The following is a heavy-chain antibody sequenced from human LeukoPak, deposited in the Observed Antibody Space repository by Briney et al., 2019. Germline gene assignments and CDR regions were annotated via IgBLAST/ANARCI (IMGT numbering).Heavy chain of an antibody. V-gene: IGHV3-74*01. CDR3: AKTQPKNYYDSSGYHFDY. CDR1: GNYW. D-gene: IGHD3-22*01. J-gene: IGHJ4*02. Sequence: GGSLRLSCAASGNYWMHWVRQAPGKGLVWVSHINSDGSWTSYADSVKGRFTISKDNAKNTVYLQMNSLRAEDTAVYYCAKTQPKNYYDSSGYHFDYWGQGTLVTVSS. CDR2: INSDGSWT.